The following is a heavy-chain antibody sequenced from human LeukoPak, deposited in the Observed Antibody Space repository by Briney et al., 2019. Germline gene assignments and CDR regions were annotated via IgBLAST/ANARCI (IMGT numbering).Heavy chain of an antibody. CDR1: GFTLRSYA. CDR3: AKDLTYTSGWLLHY. D-gene: IGHD6-19*01. Sequence: PGGSLRLSCAASGFTLRSYAMSWVGQAPGKGLEGVSGISGSGAGTYYADSVKGRFTISRDNSKTTLYLQMNSLRAEDTAVYYCAKDLTYTSGWLLHYWGQGTLVTVSS. CDR2: ISGSGAGT. J-gene: IGHJ4*02. V-gene: IGHV3-23*01.